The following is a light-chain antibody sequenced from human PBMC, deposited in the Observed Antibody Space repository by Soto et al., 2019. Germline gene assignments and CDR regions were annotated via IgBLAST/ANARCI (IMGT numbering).Light chain of an antibody. CDR3: QQYGSPPWT. Sequence: EIVLTQSPGTLSLSPGERATLSCRASQSVSSSYLAWYQQKPGQAPRLLIYGASSRATGIPDRFSGSGSGTDFTLTISRLEPEDFAAYYCQQYGSPPWTVGQGTKVDIK. J-gene: IGKJ1*01. CDR1: QSVSSSY. V-gene: IGKV3-20*01. CDR2: GAS.